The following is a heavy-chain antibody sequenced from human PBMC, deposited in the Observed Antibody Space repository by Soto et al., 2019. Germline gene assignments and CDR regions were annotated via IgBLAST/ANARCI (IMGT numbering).Heavy chain of an antibody. Sequence: SETLSLTCAVYGGSFSGYYWSWIRQPPGKGLEWIGEINHSGSTNYNPSLKSRVTISVDTSKNQFSLKLSSVTAADTAVYYCAREYDFWSGYWYYSDYWGQGTLVTVSS. CDR2: INHSGST. CDR3: AREYDFWSGYWYYSDY. J-gene: IGHJ4*02. CDR1: GGSFSGYY. V-gene: IGHV4-34*01. D-gene: IGHD3-3*01.